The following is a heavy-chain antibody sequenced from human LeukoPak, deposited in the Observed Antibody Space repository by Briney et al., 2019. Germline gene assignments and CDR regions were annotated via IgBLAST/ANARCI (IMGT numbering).Heavy chain of an antibody. Sequence: GESLKISCKASGYTFTRNWIGWVRQMPGKGLEWMGIIYPGDSDTRYSPSFQGQVTISADKSISTAYLQWSSLKASDTAMYYCARREAAAGTRWFDPWGQGTLVTVSS. CDR1: GYTFTRNW. CDR3: ARREAAAGTRWFDP. D-gene: IGHD6-13*01. J-gene: IGHJ5*02. CDR2: IYPGDSDT. V-gene: IGHV5-51*01.